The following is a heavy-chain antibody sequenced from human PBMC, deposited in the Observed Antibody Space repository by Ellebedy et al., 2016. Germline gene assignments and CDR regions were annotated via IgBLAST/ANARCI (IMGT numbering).Heavy chain of an antibody. V-gene: IGHV1-46*01. J-gene: IGHJ4*02. Sequence: ASVKVSCXASAYTFTNYFIHWVRQALGQGPQWVGMINPSDGSTKSAPKFLDRVTMTTDTSTSTAYMELHSQTSDDTAVYFCARGSWVKHVASYPPLDYWGQGTLVSVSS. CDR3: ARGSWVKHVASYPPLDY. CDR2: INPSDGST. CDR1: AYTFTNYF. D-gene: IGHD2-21*01.